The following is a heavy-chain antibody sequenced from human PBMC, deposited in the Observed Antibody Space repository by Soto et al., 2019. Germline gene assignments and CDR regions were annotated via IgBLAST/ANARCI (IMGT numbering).Heavy chain of an antibody. D-gene: IGHD6-13*01. CDR1: GYTFTSYA. Sequence: GASVKVSCKASGYTFTSYAMHWVRQAPGQRLEWMGWINAGNGNTKYSQKFQGRVTITRDTSASTAYMELSSLRSEDTAVYYCARDSNGGSSWANYYYYYMDVWGKGTTVTVSS. CDR3: ARDSNGGSSWANYYYYYMDV. J-gene: IGHJ6*03. CDR2: INAGNGNT. V-gene: IGHV1-3*01.